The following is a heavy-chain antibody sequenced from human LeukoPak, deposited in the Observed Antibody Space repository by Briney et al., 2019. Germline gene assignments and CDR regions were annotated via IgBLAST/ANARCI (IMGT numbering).Heavy chain of an antibody. D-gene: IGHD3-10*01. CDR3: ARGNHYYGSGSSFFDY. CDR1: GYTFTSYD. V-gene: IGHV1-8*01. Sequence: ASVKVSCKASGYTFTSYDINRVRQATGQGLEWMEWMNPNSDNTGYAQKFQGRVTMTRNTSISTAYMELSSLRSEDTAVYYCARGNHYYGSGSSFFDYWGQGTLVTVSS. CDR2: MNPNSDNT. J-gene: IGHJ4*02.